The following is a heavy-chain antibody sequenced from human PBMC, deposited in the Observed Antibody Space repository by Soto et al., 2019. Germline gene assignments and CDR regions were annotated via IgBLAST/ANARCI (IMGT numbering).Heavy chain of an antibody. V-gene: IGHV5-10-1*01. CDR2: IDPSDSYT. CDR3: ASLYYYDSSGYYFFDY. Sequence: PGESLKISCKGSGYSFTSYWISWVRQMPGKGLEWMGRIDPSDSYTNYSPSFQGHVTISADKSISTAYPQWSSLKASDTAMYYCASLYYYDSSGYYFFDYWGQGTLVTVSS. D-gene: IGHD3-22*01. J-gene: IGHJ4*02. CDR1: GYSFTSYW.